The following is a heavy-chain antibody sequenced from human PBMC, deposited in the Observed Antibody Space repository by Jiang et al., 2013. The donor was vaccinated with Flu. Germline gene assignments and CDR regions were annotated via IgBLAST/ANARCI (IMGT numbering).Heavy chain of an antibody. V-gene: IGHV4-39*01. J-gene: IGHJ3*02. CDR3: ARHLPSGSYSGGKSAFDI. D-gene: IGHD1-26*01. Sequence: LKSRVTISVDTSKNHFSLRLSSVTAADTAVYYCARHLPSGSYSGGKSAFDIWGQGTVVTVSS.